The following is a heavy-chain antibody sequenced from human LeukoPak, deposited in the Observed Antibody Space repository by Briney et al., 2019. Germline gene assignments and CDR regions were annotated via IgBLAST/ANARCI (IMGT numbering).Heavy chain of an antibody. J-gene: IGHJ6*03. D-gene: IGHD4-11*01. Sequence: GGSLRLSCAASGFTFSNAGMSWVRQAPGKGLEWVGRIKSKTDGGTTDYAAPVKGRFTISREDPKNTLYLQMNSLKTEDTAVYYCTTYVGAYSNWGDYYYYYMDVWGKGTTVTVSS. V-gene: IGHV3-15*01. CDR2: IKSKTDGGTT. CDR3: TTYVGAYSNWGDYYYYYMDV. CDR1: GFTFSNAG.